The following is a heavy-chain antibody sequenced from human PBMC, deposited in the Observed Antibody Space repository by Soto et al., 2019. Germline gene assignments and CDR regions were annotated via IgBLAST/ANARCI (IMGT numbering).Heavy chain of an antibody. CDR3: ARGPHGSRGSPAYYGMDV. V-gene: IGHV1-69*12. D-gene: IGHD2-15*01. CDR2: IIPIFGTA. J-gene: IGHJ6*02. CDR1: GGTFSSYA. Sequence: QVQLVQSGAEVKKPGSSVKVSCKASGGTFSSYAISWVRQAPGQGLEWMGGIIPIFGTANYAQKFQGRVTITADESTSTAYMELRSLRSEDTAVYYCARGPHGSRGSPAYYGMDVWGQGTTVTVSS.